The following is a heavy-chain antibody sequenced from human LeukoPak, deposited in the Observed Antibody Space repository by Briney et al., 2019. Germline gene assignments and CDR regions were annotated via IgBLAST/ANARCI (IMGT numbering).Heavy chain of an antibody. CDR3: ARARTAADP. D-gene: IGHD6-13*01. Sequence: GGSLRLSCAASGVTLSNYYRSWVRQAPGKGLEWGSVIYSDDRTYHADSVTGRFTISRANSKNTLYLQMNNPRAEDTAVYYCARARTAADPSGEGSLVTVSS. CDR2: IYSDDRT. CDR1: GVTLSNYY. J-gene: IGHJ5*02. V-gene: IGHV3-53*01.